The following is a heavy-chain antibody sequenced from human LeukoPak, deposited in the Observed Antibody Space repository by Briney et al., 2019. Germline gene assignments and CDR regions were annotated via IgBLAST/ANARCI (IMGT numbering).Heavy chain of an antibody. Sequence: SETLSLTCAVYGGSFSGYYWSWIRQPPGKGLEWIGEINHSGSTNYNPSLKSRVTISVDTSKNQFSLKLSSVTAADTAVYYCARFGPVYDSSGYYYYYYYMDVWGTGTTVTVSS. CDR1: GGSFSGYY. CDR3: ARFGPVYDSSGYYYYYYYMDV. V-gene: IGHV4-34*01. J-gene: IGHJ6*03. D-gene: IGHD3-22*01. CDR2: INHSGST.